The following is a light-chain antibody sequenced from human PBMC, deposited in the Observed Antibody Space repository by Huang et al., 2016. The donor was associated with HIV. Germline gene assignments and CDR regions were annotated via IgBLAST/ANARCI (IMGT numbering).Light chain of an antibody. V-gene: IGKV4-1*01. J-gene: IGKJ2*01. CDR1: QSVLSSTNKNNY. CDR3: QQFYISPPT. Sequence: DIVMTQSPDSLAVSLGERATINCKSSQSVLSSTNKNNYLAWYQQRPGQSPTLLIYWASTRRSGVPDRFSGSGSGTHFTLTISSLQAEDVAVYYCQQFYISPPTFGQGTKLEI. CDR2: WAS.